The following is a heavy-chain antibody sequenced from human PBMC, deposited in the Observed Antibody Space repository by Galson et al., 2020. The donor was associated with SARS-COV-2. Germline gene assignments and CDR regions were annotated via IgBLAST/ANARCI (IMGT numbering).Heavy chain of an antibody. CDR2: TYYRSKWYN. CDR1: GDSVSSNSAA. Sequence: SQTLSLTCAISGDSVSSNSAAWNWIRQSPSRGLEWLGRTYYRSKWYNVYAVSVKSRITINPDTSKNQFSLQLNSVTPEDTAVYYCARAPEPTYVWGSFDINHNWFDPWGQGTLVTVSS. CDR3: ARAPEPTYVWGSFDINHNWFDP. V-gene: IGHV6-1*01. J-gene: IGHJ5*02. D-gene: IGHD3-16*01.